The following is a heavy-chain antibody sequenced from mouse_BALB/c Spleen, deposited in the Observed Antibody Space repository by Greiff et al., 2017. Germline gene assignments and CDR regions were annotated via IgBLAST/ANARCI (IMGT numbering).Heavy chain of an antibody. CDR1: GYSFTSYY. CDR2: IDPFNGGT. D-gene: IGHD3-2*02. J-gene: IGHJ2*01. Sequence: EVQLQQSGPELMKPGASVKISCKASGYSFTSYYMHWVKQSHGKSLEWIGYIDPFNGGTSYNQKFKGKATLTVDKSSSTAYMHLSSLTSEDSAVYYSARSGGPSFDYWGQGTTLTVSA. V-gene: IGHV1S135*01. CDR3: ARSGGPSFDY.